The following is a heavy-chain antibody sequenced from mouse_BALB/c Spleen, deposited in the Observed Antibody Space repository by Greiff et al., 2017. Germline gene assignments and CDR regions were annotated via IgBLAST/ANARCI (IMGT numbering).Heavy chain of an antibody. V-gene: IGHV14-1*02. CDR3: AITTVVATRDY. J-gene: IGHJ2*01. CDR1: GYTFTSYW. CDR2: IDPANGNT. Sequence: VQLQQPGAELVRPGASVKLSCKASGYTFTSYWMNWVKQRPGQGLEWIGRIDPANGNTKYDPKFQGKATITADTSSNTAYLQLSSLTSEDTAVYYCAITTVVATRDYWGQGTTLTVSS. D-gene: IGHD1-1*01.